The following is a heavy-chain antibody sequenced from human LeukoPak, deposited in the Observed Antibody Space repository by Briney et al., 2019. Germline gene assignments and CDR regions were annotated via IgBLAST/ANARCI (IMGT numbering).Heavy chain of an antibody. CDR3: ARDSLSGSYYTTPQLNWFDP. D-gene: IGHD1-26*01. Sequence: ASVKVSCKASGYTFTDYYMHWVRQAPGQGLEWMGWINPNSGGTNYARKFQGRVTMTRDTSISTAYMDLRRLRSDDTAVYYCARDSLSGSYYTTPQLNWFDPWGQGTLVTVSS. CDR2: INPNSGGT. V-gene: IGHV1-2*02. J-gene: IGHJ5*02. CDR1: GYTFTDYY.